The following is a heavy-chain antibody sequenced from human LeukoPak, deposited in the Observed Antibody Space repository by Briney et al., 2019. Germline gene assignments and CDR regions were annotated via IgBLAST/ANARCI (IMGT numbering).Heavy chain of an antibody. CDR2: IYHSGST. CDR1: GGSISSYY. D-gene: IGHD6-13*01. Sequence: PSETLSLTCTVSGGSISSYYWSWIRQPPGKGLEWSGEIYHSGSTNYNPSLKSRVTISVDKSKNQFSLKLSSVTAADTAVYYCARDLGGAAAGTGTNWGQGTLVTVSS. CDR3: ARDLGGAAAGTGTN. J-gene: IGHJ4*02. V-gene: IGHV4-59*12.